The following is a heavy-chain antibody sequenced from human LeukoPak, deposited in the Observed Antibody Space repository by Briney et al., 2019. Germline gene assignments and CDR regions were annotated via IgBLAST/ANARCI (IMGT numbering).Heavy chain of an antibody. CDR3: ATDRDVYYAFDI. D-gene: IGHD3-16*01. Sequence: ASVKVSCKASGGTFSSYAISWVRQAPGQGLEWMGGIIPIFGTANYAQKFQGRVTITADESTSTAYMELSSLRSEDTAVYYCATDRDVYYAFDIWGQGTMVTVSS. J-gene: IGHJ3*02. CDR1: GGTFSSYA. V-gene: IGHV1-69*13. CDR2: IIPIFGTA.